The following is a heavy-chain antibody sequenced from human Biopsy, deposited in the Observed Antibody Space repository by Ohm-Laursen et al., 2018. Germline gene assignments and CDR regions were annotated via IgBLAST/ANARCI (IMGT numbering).Heavy chain of an antibody. V-gene: IGHV4-61*01. J-gene: IGHJ3*02. CDR3: ARAPADQYAARNYYSRHAFDM. Sequence: SQTLSLTCTVSDASASSGRYYWTWIRQPPRKPLEWIGYFYSSGTTRYNPSLESRLSISMDTSKNEVSLRLTSMTAADTAVYFCARAPADQYAARNYYSRHAFDMWGQGTKVTVSS. CDR1: DASASSGRYY. D-gene: IGHD3-10*01. CDR2: FYSSGTT.